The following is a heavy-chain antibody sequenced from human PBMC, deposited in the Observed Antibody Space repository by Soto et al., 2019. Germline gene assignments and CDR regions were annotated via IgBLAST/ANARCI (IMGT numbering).Heavy chain of an antibody. CDR2: ISDSGSST. V-gene: IGHV3-23*01. D-gene: IGHD6-13*01. J-gene: IGHJ4*02. Sequence: GGSLRLSCAASGFTFSSYGMSWVRQAPGKGLDWVSAISDSGSSTYYADSVKGRFTISRDNSKSTLYLQMNSLRAEDTAVYYCAKRLHTSSRYAAFDYWGQGTLVTVSS. CDR3: AKRLHTSSRYAAFDY. CDR1: GFTFSSYG.